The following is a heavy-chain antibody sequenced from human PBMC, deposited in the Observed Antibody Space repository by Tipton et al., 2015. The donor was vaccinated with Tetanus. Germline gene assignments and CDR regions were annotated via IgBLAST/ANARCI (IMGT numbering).Heavy chain of an antibody. Sequence: TLSLTCAVYGGSFSGYYWSWIRQPPGKGLEWIGEINHSGSTNYNPSLKSRVTISVDTSKNQFSLKLSSVTAADTAVYYCARAPGCSSTSCYTALSSLYYYYGMDVWGQGTTVTVSS. D-gene: IGHD2-2*02. J-gene: IGHJ6*02. V-gene: IGHV4-34*01. CDR2: INHSGST. CDR3: ARAPGCSSTSCYTALSSLYYYYGMDV. CDR1: GGSFSGYY.